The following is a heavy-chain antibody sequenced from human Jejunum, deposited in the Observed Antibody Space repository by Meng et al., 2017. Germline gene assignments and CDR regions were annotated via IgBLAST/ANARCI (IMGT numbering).Heavy chain of an antibody. CDR2: IYTTAGSA. Sequence: GESLKISCVASEFTFSNYWMHWVRQAPGKGLVWVSRIYTTAGSATYADSVKGRFTISRDNTKNTLFLQMHTQRAEDTVVYCCARGGTGYGNFDYWGLGTLVTVSS. J-gene: IGHJ4*02. CDR1: EFTFSNYW. V-gene: IGHV3-74*01. D-gene: IGHD5-12*01. CDR3: ARGGTGYGNFDY.